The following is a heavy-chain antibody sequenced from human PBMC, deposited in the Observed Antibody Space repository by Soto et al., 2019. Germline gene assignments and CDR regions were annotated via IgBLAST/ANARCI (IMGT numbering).Heavy chain of an antibody. CDR2: ISSSSSTI. CDR1: GFTFSSYE. V-gene: IGHV3-48*03. Sequence: GGSLRLSCAASGFTFSSYEMNWVRQAPGKGLVWVSYISSSSSTIYYADSVKGRFTISRDNAKNSLYLQMNSLRAEDTAVYYCASPWYGDYDYWGQGTLVTVSS. CDR3: ASPWYGDYDY. D-gene: IGHD4-17*01. J-gene: IGHJ4*01.